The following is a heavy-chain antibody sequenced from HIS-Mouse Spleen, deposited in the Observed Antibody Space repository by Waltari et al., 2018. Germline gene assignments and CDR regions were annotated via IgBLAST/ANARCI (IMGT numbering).Heavy chain of an antibody. CDR3: AREIPYSSSWYDWYFDL. CDR1: GGSISSSSYY. D-gene: IGHD6-13*01. CDR2: IYYSGRT. J-gene: IGHJ2*01. V-gene: IGHV4-39*07. Sequence: QLQLQESGPGLVKPSETLSLTCTVSGGSISSSSYYWGWIRQPPGKGLEWIGSIYYSGRTCYNPSLKSRVTISVDTSKSQFSLKLSSVTAADTAVYYCAREIPYSSSWYDWYFDLWGRGTLVTVSS.